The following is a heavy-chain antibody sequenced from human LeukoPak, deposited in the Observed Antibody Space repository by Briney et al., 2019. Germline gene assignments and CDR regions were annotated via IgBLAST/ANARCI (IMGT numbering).Heavy chain of an antibody. CDR2: ISRNSGFI. V-gene: IGHV3-21*04. D-gene: IGHD1-1*01. CDR1: GFTFTTYD. J-gene: IGHJ4*02. Sequence: GGSLRLSCAASGFTFTTYDMNWVRQAPGKGLEWVSYISRNSGFIYYADSVKGRFTISRDNAKNSLYLQMNSLRAEDTAVYYCARSQLEWVYWGQGTLVTVSS. CDR3: ARSQLEWVY.